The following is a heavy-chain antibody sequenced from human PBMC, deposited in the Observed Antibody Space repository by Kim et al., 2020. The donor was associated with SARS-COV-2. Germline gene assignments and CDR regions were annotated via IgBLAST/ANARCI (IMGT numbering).Heavy chain of an antibody. J-gene: IGHJ4*02. V-gene: IGHV1-69*06. Sequence: TATYAQKFQGRVTITADKSTSTAYMELSSLRSEDTAVYYCARGSSGSYAYWGQGTLVTVSS. D-gene: IGHD1-26*01. CDR3: ARGSSGSYAY. CDR2: TA.